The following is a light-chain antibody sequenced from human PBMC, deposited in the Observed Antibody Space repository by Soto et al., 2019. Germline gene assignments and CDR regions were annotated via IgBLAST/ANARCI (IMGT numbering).Light chain of an antibody. Sequence: DIQLTQSPSSLSASVGGSVTITCRASESISSYLSWYQQNPGKAPRLLISAASRLQSGVPSRFSGTGSGTHFTLTISGLRPEDFATYYCQQTYSTPPINFGGGTKVEVK. CDR1: ESISSY. CDR2: AAS. CDR3: QQTYSTPPIN. V-gene: IGKV1-39*01. J-gene: IGKJ4*01.